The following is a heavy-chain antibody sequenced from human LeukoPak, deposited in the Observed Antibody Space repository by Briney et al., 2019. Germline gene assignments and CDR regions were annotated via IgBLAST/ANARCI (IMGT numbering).Heavy chain of an antibody. D-gene: IGHD2-2*01. CDR3: ARLVPSCSSTSCYAYAFDI. J-gene: IGHJ3*02. Sequence: SETLSLTCTVSGCSISSYYWSWIRQPPGKGLEWIGYIYYSGSTNYNPSLKSRVTISVDTSKNQFSLKLSSVTAADTAVYYCARLVPSCSSTSCYAYAFDIWGQGTMVTVSS. CDR1: GCSISSYY. CDR2: IYYSGST. V-gene: IGHV4-59*08.